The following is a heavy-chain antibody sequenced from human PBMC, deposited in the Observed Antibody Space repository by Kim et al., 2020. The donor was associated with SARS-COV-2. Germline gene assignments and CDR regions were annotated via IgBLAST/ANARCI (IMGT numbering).Heavy chain of an antibody. D-gene: IGHD2-2*03. CDR2: IWYDGSNK. CDR3: AMDNGDYYGMDV. CDR1: GFSFSSYG. J-gene: IGHJ6*02. Sequence: GGSLRLSCAASGFSFSSYGMHGLRQAPGKGREWVAVIWYDGSNKYYADTVKGRFTISRDNSKNTLYLQMNSLRAEDTAVYYCAMDNGDYYGMDVWGQGPTAPASS. V-gene: IGHV3-33*01.